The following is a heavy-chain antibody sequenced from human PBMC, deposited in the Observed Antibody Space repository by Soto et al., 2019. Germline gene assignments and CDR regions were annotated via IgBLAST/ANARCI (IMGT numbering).Heavy chain of an antibody. J-gene: IGHJ4*02. CDR2: FIPVSNRP. D-gene: IGHD3-10*01. V-gene: IGHV1-69*01. Sequence: QIQLVQSGAEMKKPGSSVKVSCKASGGTFSTYVSNWVRQAPGQGLEWVGGFIPVSNRPSYAQKLQGRVTISADESSTTASPELSSLRSDDTAVYYSTKALPMVRFVHSWGRGTLVTVPS. CDR1: GGTFSTYV. CDR3: TKALPMVRFVHS.